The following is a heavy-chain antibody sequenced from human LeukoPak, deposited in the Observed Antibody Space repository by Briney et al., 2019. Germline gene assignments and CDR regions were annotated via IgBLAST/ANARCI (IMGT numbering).Heavy chain of an antibody. J-gene: IGHJ4*02. Sequence: ASVKVSCKASGYTFTGYYMHWVRQAPGQGLEWMGWINPNSGGTNYAQKFQGRVTMTRDTSISIAYMELSRLRSDDTAVYYCARSSREYQLPAWRVWGQGTLVTVSS. CDR1: GYTFTGYY. CDR2: INPNSGGT. CDR3: ARSSREYQLPAWRV. D-gene: IGHD2-2*01. V-gene: IGHV1-2*02.